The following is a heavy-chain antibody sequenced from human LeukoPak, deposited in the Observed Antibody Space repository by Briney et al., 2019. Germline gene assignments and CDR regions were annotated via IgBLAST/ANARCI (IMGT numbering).Heavy chain of an antibody. CDR2: INHSGST. CDR3: AXPHXYXDYXVVSFDY. V-gene: IGHV4-34*01. CDR1: GGSFSGYY. D-gene: IGHD4-17*01. Sequence: SETLSLTCAVYGGSFSGYYWSWIRQPPGKGLEWIGEINHSGSTNYNPSLKSRVTISVDTSKNQFSLKLSSVTAADTAVYYCAXPHXYXDYXVVSFDYWGQGTLVTVXS. J-gene: IGHJ4*02.